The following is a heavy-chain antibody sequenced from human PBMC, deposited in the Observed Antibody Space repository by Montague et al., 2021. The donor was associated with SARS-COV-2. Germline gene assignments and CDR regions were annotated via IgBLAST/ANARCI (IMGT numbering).Heavy chain of an antibody. CDR2: VLYTGTP. CDR3: VAGGDSAKAGAY. D-gene: IGHD3-16*01. V-gene: IGHV4-39*07. J-gene: IGHJ4*02. Sequence: SETLSLTCTVSGGSIANSHKYWGWVRQPPGKGLEWIGSVLYTGTPYDHPSLTARVTIPLDTSKNQFSLKMCSVTAADTATYFCVAGGDSAKAGAYWGQGTLVTVSS. CDR1: GGSIANSHKY.